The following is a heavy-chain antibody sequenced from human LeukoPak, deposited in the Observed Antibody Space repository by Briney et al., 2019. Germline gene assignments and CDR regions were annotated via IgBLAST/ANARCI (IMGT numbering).Heavy chain of an antibody. CDR1: GFTFSDYY. Sequence: GGSLRLSCAASGFTFSDYYMTWIRQAPGKGLEWVANINQDGSEVYYVDSVKGRFTVSRDNAKKSLYMQMKSLRDEDTAVYFCARNGMAVAPTPWDWGQGTLVTVSS. D-gene: IGHD6-19*01. CDR3: ARNGMAVAPTPWD. V-gene: IGHV3-7*05. J-gene: IGHJ4*02. CDR2: INQDGSEV.